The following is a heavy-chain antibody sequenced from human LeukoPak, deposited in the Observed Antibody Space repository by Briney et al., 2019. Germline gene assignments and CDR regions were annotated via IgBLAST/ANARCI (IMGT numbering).Heavy chain of an antibody. CDR3: ASLKNYYDSSGYLVTDAFDI. Sequence: AASVKVSRKASGYTFTSYDINWVRQAPGQGLEWMGWISGYNGNTNYAQKLQGRVTMTTDTSTSTAYMELRSLKSDDTAVYYCASLKNYYDSSGYLVTDAFDIWGQGTMVTVSS. D-gene: IGHD3-22*01. V-gene: IGHV1-18*01. J-gene: IGHJ3*02. CDR2: ISGYNGNT. CDR1: GYTFTSYD.